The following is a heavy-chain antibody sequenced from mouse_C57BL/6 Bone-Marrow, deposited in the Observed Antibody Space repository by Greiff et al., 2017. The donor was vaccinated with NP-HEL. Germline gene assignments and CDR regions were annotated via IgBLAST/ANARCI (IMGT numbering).Heavy chain of an antibody. J-gene: IGHJ4*01. CDR2: ISAGGSYT. D-gene: IGHD4-1*01. V-gene: IGHV5-4*01. CDR3: AREPGTRAMDY. Sequence: EVKLVESGGGLVKPGASLKLSCAASGFTFSSYAMSWVRQTPEKRLEWVGTISAGGSYTYYPDNVKGRFTFTRDNAKNNLYLQMSQLTSEDTAMYYCAREPGTRAMDYWGQGTAGTVSA. CDR1: GFTFSSYA.